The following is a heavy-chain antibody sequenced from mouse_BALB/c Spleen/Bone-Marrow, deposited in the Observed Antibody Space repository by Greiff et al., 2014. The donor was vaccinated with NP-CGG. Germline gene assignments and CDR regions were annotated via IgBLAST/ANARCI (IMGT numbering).Heavy chain of an antibody. CDR2: IWSDGST. D-gene: IGHD2-14*01. Sequence: QVQLKGSGPDLVAPSPSLSITCTASGVSFTSHCVHWVRQPPGKGLEWLVVIWSDGSTTYNSALKSRLSISKDNSKSQVFLKMNSLQTDDTAMYYCARHRYGAMDYWGQGTSVTVSS. CDR1: GVSFTSHC. J-gene: IGHJ4*01. CDR3: ARHRYGAMDY. V-gene: IGHV2-6-2*01.